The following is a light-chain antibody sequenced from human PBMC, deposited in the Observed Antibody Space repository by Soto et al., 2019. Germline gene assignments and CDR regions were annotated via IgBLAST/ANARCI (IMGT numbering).Light chain of an antibody. Sequence: QSALTQPPSASGSPGQSVTISCTGTSSDVGGYNYVSWYQQHPGKAPKLMIYEVSKRPSGVPDRFSCSKSGNTASLTVSGLQDEDEADYYCSSYAGSNNWNFGTGTKVTVL. CDR3: SSYAGSNNWN. V-gene: IGLV2-8*01. J-gene: IGLJ1*01. CDR2: EVS. CDR1: SSDVGGYNY.